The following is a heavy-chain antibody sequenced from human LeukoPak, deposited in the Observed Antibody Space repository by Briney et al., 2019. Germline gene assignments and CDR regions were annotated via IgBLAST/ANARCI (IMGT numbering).Heavy chain of an antibody. CDR2: IYTSGST. CDR3: ARVKPEPIVGAVTLDY. J-gene: IGHJ4*02. D-gene: IGHD1-26*01. CDR1: GGSISSYY. V-gene: IGHV4-4*07. Sequence: SETLSLTCTVSGGSISSYYWSWVRQPAGKGLEWIGRIYTSGSTNYNPSLKSRVTMSVDTSKNQFSLKLSSVTAADTAVYYCARVKPEPIVGAVTLDYWGQGTLVTVSS.